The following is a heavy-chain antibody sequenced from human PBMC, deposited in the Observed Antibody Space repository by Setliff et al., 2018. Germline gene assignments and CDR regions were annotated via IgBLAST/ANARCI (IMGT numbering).Heavy chain of an antibody. CDR2: IITNTGKT. Sequence: WASVKVSCKASGYTFTNYGFTWVRQAPGQGLEWMGMIITNTGKTSYPKKFQGRVTMTTDTYTGTGYMELRSLRSDDTAVYYCARDLDYQYYYDSSGRDAFDIWGQGTMVTVSS. D-gene: IGHD3-22*01. V-gene: IGHV1-18*01. CDR3: ARDLDYQYYYDSSGRDAFDI. CDR1: GYTFTNYG. J-gene: IGHJ3*02.